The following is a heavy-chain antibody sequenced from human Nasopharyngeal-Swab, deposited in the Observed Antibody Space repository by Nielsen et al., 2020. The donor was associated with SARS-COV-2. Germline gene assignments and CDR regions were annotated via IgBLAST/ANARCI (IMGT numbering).Heavy chain of an antibody. V-gene: IGHV1-24*01. J-gene: IGHJ6*02. CDR3: ATAPSIFGVVTPSAGGYYYYGMDV. CDR1: GYTLTELS. CDR2: FDPEDGET. Sequence: ASVKVSCKVSGYTLTELSMHWVRQAPGNGLEWMGGFDPEDGETIYAQKFQGRVTMTEDTSTDTAYMELSSLRSEDTAVYYCATAPSIFGVVTPSAGGYYYYGMDVWGQGTTVTVSS. D-gene: IGHD3-3*01.